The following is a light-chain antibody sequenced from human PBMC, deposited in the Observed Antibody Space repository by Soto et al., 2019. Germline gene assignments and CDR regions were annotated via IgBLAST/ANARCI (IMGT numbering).Light chain of an antibody. V-gene: IGKV3-11*01. J-gene: IGKJ4*01. CDR2: DAY. CDR3: QQRSDSPPLT. Sequence: EVVLTQSPATLSLSPGDRATLSCRASQSVFGYLAWYQHKPCQAPRLLIYDAYKRATGVPARFSGSGSETDFSLIISSLEPEDFAVYYCQQRSDSPPLTFGGGTKVDIK. CDR1: QSVFGY.